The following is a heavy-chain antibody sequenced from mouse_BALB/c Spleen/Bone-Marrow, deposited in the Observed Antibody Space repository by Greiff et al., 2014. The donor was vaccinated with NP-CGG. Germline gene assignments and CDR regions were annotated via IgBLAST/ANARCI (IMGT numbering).Heavy chain of an antibody. CDR3: TTLARNNFDY. V-gene: IGHV1-5*01. Sequence: VQLQQSGTVLARPGAAVKMSCKASGYTFSNYWMHWVKQRPGQGLEWIGTIYPRKSDTTYNQKFKGKAKLTAVTSTSTAYMELSSLTNEDSAVYYCTTLARNNFDYWGQGTTLTVSS. CDR1: GYTFSNYW. CDR2: IYPRKSDT. D-gene: IGHD3-1*01. J-gene: IGHJ2*01.